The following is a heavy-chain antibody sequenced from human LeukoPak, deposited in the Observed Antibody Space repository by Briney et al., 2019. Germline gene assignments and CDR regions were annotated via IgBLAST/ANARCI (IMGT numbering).Heavy chain of an antibody. J-gene: IGHJ4*02. Sequence: SETLSLTCTVSGGSISSYYWSWIRQPPGKRLEWIGYIYYSGRTNYNPSLKSRVTISVDTSRNQFSLKLSSVTPADTAVYYCARAQAIVATSLFGYWGQGTLVTVSS. V-gene: IGHV4-59*01. D-gene: IGHD5-12*01. CDR1: GGSISSYY. CDR2: IYYSGRT. CDR3: ARAQAIVATSLFGY.